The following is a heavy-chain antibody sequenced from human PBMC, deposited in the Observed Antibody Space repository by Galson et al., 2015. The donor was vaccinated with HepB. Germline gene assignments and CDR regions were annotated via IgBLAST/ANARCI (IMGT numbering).Heavy chain of an antibody. CDR3: AGLYETYYYGSGSGVDY. J-gene: IGHJ4*02. CDR2: IIPIFGTA. D-gene: IGHD3-10*01. Sequence: SVKVSCKASGGTFSSYAISWVRQAPGQGLEWMGGIIPIFGTANYAQKFQGRVTITADKSTSTAYMELSSLRSEDTAVYYCAGLYETYYYGSGSGVDYWGQGTLVTVSS. CDR1: GGTFSSYA. V-gene: IGHV1-69*06.